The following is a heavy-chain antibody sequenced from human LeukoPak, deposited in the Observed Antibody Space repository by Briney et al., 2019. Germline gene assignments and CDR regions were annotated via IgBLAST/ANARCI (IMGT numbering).Heavy chain of an antibody. Sequence: GGSLRLSCTASGFTFGDYAMSWVRQAPGKGLEWVGFIRSKAYGGTTKYAASVEGRFTISRDGSKSIAYLQMNSLKTEDTAVYYCTRFPRSGGWCPGNYWGQGTLVTVSS. J-gene: IGHJ4*02. CDR2: IRSKAYGGTT. CDR1: GFTFGDYA. V-gene: IGHV3-49*04. D-gene: IGHD6-19*01. CDR3: TRFPRSGGWCPGNY.